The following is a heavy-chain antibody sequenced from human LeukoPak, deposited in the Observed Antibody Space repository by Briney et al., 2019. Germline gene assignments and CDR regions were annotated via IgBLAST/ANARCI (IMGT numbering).Heavy chain of an antibody. CDR1: GYTFTSYS. V-gene: IGHV1-46*01. CDR2: INPGGGST. Sequence: GASVKVSCKASGYTFTSYSIHWVRQAAGQGLEGVGVINPGGGSTTYPQRFQGRGTMTRDSSTPTAYMELSSRRSDDTAVYYCARGDKSRWYGDYWGQGALVSVSS. D-gene: IGHD6-13*01. CDR3: ARGDKSRWYGDY. J-gene: IGHJ4*02.